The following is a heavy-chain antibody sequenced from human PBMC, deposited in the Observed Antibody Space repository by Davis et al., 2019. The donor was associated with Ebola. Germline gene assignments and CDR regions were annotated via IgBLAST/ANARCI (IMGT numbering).Heavy chain of an antibody. V-gene: IGHV3-30*04. Sequence: GGSLRLSCAASGFSFSSHAMHWVRQAPGKGLEWVATIAFDGSNQHYGDSVKGRFTISRDNSKNTLYLQMNSLRVEDTAVYYCAGEVGARRLTDWGQGTLVTVSS. D-gene: IGHD1-26*01. CDR1: GFSFSSHA. CDR3: AGEVGARRLTD. CDR2: IAFDGSNQ. J-gene: IGHJ4*02.